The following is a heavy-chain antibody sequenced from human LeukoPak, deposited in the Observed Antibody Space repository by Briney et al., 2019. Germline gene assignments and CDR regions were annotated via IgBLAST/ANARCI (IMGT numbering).Heavy chain of an antibody. J-gene: IGHJ4*02. D-gene: IGHD2-2*01. CDR2: ISGSGGST. Sequence: PGGSLRLSCVASGLTFSSYAMSWVRQALGKGLEWVSGISGSGGSTYYADSVKGRFTISRDNSKNTLYLQMNSLRAEDTAVYYCARDHPRIVVVPLGFDYWGQGTLVTVSS. CDR1: GLTFSSYA. CDR3: ARDHPRIVVVPLGFDY. V-gene: IGHV3-23*01.